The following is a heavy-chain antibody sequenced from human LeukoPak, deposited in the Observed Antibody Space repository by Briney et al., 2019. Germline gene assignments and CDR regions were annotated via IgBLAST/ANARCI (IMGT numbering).Heavy chain of an antibody. D-gene: IGHD6-19*01. CDR3: AKASSGWYGWFDP. CDR2: ISWNSGSI. J-gene: IGHJ5*02. Sequence: GGSLRLSCAASGFTFDDYAMHWVRQAPGKGLEWVSGISWNSGSIGYADSVKGRFTISRDNAKSSLYLQMNSLRAEDTALYYCAKASSGWYGWFDPWGQGTLVTVSS. CDR1: GFTFDDYA. V-gene: IGHV3-9*01.